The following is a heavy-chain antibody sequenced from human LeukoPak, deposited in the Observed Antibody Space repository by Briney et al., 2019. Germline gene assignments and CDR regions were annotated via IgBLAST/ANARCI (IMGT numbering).Heavy chain of an antibody. CDR2: IVGSTSNYI. J-gene: IGHJ3*02. CDR1: GFTFSRYS. Sequence: GGSLRLSCGASGFTFSRYSMNWVRQAPGKGLEWVSSIVGSTSNYIYYADSVKGRFTISRDGAKSSLYLQMNSLRAEDTAVYYCARTYDSSGSNSFDMWGQGTMVTVSS. V-gene: IGHV3-21*01. CDR3: ARTYDSSGSNSFDM. D-gene: IGHD3-22*01.